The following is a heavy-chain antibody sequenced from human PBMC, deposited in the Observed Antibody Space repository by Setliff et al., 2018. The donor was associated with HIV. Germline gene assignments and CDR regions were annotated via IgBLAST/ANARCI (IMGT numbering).Heavy chain of an antibody. Sequence: SETLSLTCTVSDDSIKSDNCYWSWVRQPAGKGLEWIGRMFVGESPNYNPSLKSRLIISVETSKSQFSLKLTSVTAADTAFYYCARGLYGSGSFFFDPWGRGTLVTVSS. CDR2: MFVGESP. D-gene: IGHD3-10*01. J-gene: IGHJ5*02. CDR3: ARGLYGSGSFFFDP. CDR1: DDSIKSDNCY. V-gene: IGHV4-61*02.